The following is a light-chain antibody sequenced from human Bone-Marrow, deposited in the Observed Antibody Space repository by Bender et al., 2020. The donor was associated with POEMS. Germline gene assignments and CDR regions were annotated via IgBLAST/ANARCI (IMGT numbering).Light chain of an antibody. V-gene: IGLV2-11*01. Sequence: QSALTQPASVSGSPGQSITISCTGSSSDVGGYNYVSWTQHHPGKAPKLIIYDVSKWPSGVPDRFSGSKSGNTASLTISGLQADDEADYYCCSYAGSYTWVFGGGTKLTVL. CDR1: SSDVGGYNY. J-gene: IGLJ3*02. CDR2: DVS. CDR3: CSYAGSYTWV.